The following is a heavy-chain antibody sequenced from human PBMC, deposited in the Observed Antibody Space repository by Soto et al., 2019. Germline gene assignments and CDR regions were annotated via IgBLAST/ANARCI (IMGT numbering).Heavy chain of an antibody. Sequence: QVQLQESGPGLVKPSQTLSLTCTVSGGSISSGGYYWSWIRQHPGKGLEYIGYIYYSGTTYYNPSLRSPLAISVDTSKNKFSLKLSSVTAADSAVYYCARDHSGYVDYWGQGTLVTVSS. V-gene: IGHV4-31*01. CDR1: GGSISSGGYY. J-gene: IGHJ4*02. CDR3: ARDHSGYVDY. CDR2: IYYSGTT. D-gene: IGHD1-26*01.